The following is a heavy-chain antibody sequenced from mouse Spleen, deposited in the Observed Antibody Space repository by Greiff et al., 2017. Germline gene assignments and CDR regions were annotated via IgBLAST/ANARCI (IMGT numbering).Heavy chain of an antibody. D-gene: IGHD1-1*02. CDR3: ARRGWDFDY. V-gene: IGHV1-50*01. CDR2: IDPSDSYT. J-gene: IGHJ2*01. Sequence: VQLQQPGAELVKPGASVKLSCKASGYTFTSYWMQWVKQRPGQGLEWIGEIDPSDSYTNYNQKFKGKATLTVDTSSSTAYMQLSSLTSEDSAVYYCARRGWDFDYWGQGTTLTVSS. CDR1: GYTFTSYW.